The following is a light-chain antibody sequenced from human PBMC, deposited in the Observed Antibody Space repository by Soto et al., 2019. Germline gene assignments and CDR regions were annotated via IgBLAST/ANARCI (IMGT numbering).Light chain of an antibody. CDR1: QSISSY. J-gene: IGKJ4*01. CDR3: QQSYSTPD. V-gene: IGKV1-39*01. Sequence: DIQMTQSPSSLSASVGDRVTITCRASQSISSYLNWYQQKPGKAPKLLIYAASSLQSGVPSRFSGSGSGTDFTLTICSLQPEDFATYYCQQSYSTPDFGGGTKVEIK. CDR2: AAS.